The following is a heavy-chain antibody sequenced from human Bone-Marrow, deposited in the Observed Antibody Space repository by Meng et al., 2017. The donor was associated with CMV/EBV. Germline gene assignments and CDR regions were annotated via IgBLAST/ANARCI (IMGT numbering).Heavy chain of an antibody. D-gene: IGHD6-13*01. Sequence: SWVRQSPGKGLEWMGQIIPALGTTNYAQTFQTSVTITADKSATTAATTAQWELSSLTADETAVYFCARDRAASGARFDLWGQGTLVTVSS. CDR3: ARDRAASGARFDL. J-gene: IGHJ4*02. CDR2: IIPALGTT. V-gene: IGHV1-69*06.